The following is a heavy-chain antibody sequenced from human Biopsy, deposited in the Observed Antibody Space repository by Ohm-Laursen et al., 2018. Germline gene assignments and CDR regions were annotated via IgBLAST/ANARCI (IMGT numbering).Heavy chain of an antibody. J-gene: IGHJ3*01. CDR2: IYYRGNT. D-gene: IGHD3-10*01. CDR1: GDSITSYF. CDR3: ARRLPLRGFAFDV. V-gene: IGHV4-59*08. Sequence: PSDTLSLTCTVSGDSITSYFWNWIRQAPGKGLEWIGNIYYRGNTNYSPSLKSRATISLDSSKNQFSLNLNSVTATDTAVYYCARRLPLRGFAFDVWGQGTVVTVS.